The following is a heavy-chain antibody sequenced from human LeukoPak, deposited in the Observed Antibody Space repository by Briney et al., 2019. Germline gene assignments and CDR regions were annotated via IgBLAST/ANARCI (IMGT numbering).Heavy chain of an antibody. J-gene: IGHJ5*02. CDR1: GFTFSSYR. V-gene: IGHV3-7*01. CDR2: IRQDGSEK. CDR3: ARDTSTSTSGWYPIHWFDP. Sequence: GGSLRLSCAASGFTFSSYRMSWVRQAPGKGLEWVANIRQDGSEKYYVDSVKGRFTISRDNAKNSLYLQMNGLRAEDTAVYYCARDTSTSTSGWYPIHWFDPWGQGTLVTVSS. D-gene: IGHD6-19*01.